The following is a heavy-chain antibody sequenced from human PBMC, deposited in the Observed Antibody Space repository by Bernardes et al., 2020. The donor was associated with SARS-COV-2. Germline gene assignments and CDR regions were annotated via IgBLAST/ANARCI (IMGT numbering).Heavy chain of an antibody. D-gene: IGHD2-8*02. V-gene: IGHV3-21*06. CDR1: GFTFRTSG. Sequence: GGSLRLSCAASGFTFRTSGLNWVRQAPGPGLEWVSSISSSAAYKYYADSVKGRFTITRDNAKNSLYLEMNSLRAEDTALYYCARGPYCPGGICTFYGMDVWGQGTTVTVSS. J-gene: IGHJ6*02. CDR3: ARGPYCPGGICTFYGMDV. CDR2: ISSSAAYK.